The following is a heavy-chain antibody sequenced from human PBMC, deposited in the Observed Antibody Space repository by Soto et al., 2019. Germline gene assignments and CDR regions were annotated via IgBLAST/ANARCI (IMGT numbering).Heavy chain of an antibody. D-gene: IGHD4-17*01. CDR3: ARDIPAYGYYLYYFDF. J-gene: IGHJ4*02. Sequence: QVQLVESGGGVVQPGRSLRLSCAASGFTFSSYAMHWVRQAPGKGLEWVAVISYDGSNKYYADSVKGRFTISRDNSKNTLYLQMNSLRAEDTAVYYCARDIPAYGYYLYYFDFWGQGTLVTVSS. CDR2: ISYDGSNK. CDR1: GFTFSSYA. V-gene: IGHV3-30-3*01.